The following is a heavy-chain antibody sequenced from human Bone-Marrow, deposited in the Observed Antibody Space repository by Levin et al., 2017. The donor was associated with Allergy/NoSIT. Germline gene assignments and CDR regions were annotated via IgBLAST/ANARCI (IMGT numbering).Heavy chain of an antibody. J-gene: IGHJ4*02. Sequence: HSGGSLRLSCAASGFTFSNYAMSWVRQAPGKGLEWVSSISGSDGSTNYADSVKGRFTISRDNSRNTLYLQMNSLRADDTAVYYCAKRWWSGGGLGDPFGSWGQGTLVTVSS. D-gene: IGHD3-16*01. CDR3: AKRWWSGGGLGDPFGS. V-gene: IGHV3-23*01. CDR1: GFTFSNYA. CDR2: ISGSDGST.